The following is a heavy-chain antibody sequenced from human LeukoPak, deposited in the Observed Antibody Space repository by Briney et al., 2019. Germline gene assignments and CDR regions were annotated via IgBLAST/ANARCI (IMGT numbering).Heavy chain of an antibody. V-gene: IGHV4-39*01. Sequence: SETLSLTCTVSGGSISSSSYYWGWIRQPPGKGLEWFGSIYYSGSNYYNPSLKSRVTISVDTSKNQFSLKLSSVTAGDTAVYYCARHRARGYSYGFDSDAFDIWGQGTMVTVSS. CDR1: GGSISSSSYY. D-gene: IGHD5-18*01. CDR3: ARHRARGYSYGFDSDAFDI. J-gene: IGHJ3*02. CDR2: IYYSGSN.